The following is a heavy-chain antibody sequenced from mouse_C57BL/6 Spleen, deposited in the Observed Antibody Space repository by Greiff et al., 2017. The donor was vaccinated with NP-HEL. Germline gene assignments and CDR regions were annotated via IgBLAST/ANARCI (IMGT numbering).Heavy chain of an antibody. CDR2: ISSGSSTI. CDR1: GFTFSDYG. J-gene: IGHJ4*01. Sequence: EVKLVESGGGLVKPGGSLKLSCAASGFTFSDYGMHWVRQAPEKGLEWVAYISSGSSTIYYADTVKGRFTISRDNAKNTLFLQMTSLRSEDTAMYYCARRFLITTPQGAMDYWGQGTSVTVSS. V-gene: IGHV5-17*01. D-gene: IGHD1-1*01. CDR3: ARRFLITTPQGAMDY.